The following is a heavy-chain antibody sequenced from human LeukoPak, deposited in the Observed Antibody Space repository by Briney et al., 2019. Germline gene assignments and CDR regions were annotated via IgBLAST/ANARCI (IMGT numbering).Heavy chain of an antibody. CDR2: ISSSGSTI. CDR3: ARQSSSPGVYYYYYYMDV. V-gene: IGHV3-11*04. CDR1: GFTFSDYY. D-gene: IGHD6-13*01. J-gene: IGHJ6*03. Sequence: GGSLRLSCAASGFTFSDYYMSWIRQAPGKGLEWVSYISSSGSTIYYADSVKGRFTISRDNAKNSLYLQMNSLRAEDTAVYYCARQSSSPGVYYYYYYMDVWGKGTTVTVSS.